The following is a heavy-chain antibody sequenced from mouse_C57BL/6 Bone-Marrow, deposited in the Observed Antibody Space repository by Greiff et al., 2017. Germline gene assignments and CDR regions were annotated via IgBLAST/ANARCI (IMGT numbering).Heavy chain of an antibody. Sequence: QVQLQQPGAELVKPGASVKLSCKASGYTFTSYWMHWVKQRPGQGLEWIGMIHPNSGSTNSNEKFKSKAPLTVDKSSSTAYMQLSSLTSEDSAVYYCARMGYGSLWFAYWGQGTLVTVSA. CDR3: ARMGYGSLWFAY. J-gene: IGHJ3*01. D-gene: IGHD1-1*01. V-gene: IGHV1-64*01. CDR1: GYTFTSYW. CDR2: IHPNSGST.